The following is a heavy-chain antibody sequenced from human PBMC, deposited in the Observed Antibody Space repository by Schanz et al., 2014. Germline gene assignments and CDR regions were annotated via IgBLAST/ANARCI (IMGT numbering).Heavy chain of an antibody. J-gene: IGHJ3*02. CDR2: IIPIHGIV. Sequence: QVQLVQSGAEVKKPGASVKVSCKASGYTFTSYSMHWLRQAPGQGLEWMGRIIPIHGIVNCAQRFQDRVRITADKSTSTAYMELSSLRSDDTAVYYCARGGGPEDVFDIWGQGTILTVSS. CDR1: GYTFTSYS. D-gene: IGHD5-12*01. V-gene: IGHV1-69*09. CDR3: ARGGGPEDVFDI.